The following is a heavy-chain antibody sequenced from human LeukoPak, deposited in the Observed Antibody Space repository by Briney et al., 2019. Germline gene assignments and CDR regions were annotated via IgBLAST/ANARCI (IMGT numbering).Heavy chain of an antibody. J-gene: IGHJ4*02. Sequence: ASVKVSCKASGYTFTGYYMHWVRQAPGQGLEWMGWMNPNSGNTGYAQKFQGRVTMTRNTSISTAYMELSSLRSEDTAVYYCARFKWELPDYWGQGTLVTVSS. V-gene: IGHV1-8*02. CDR3: ARFKWELPDY. CDR2: MNPNSGNT. D-gene: IGHD1-26*01. CDR1: GYTFTGYY.